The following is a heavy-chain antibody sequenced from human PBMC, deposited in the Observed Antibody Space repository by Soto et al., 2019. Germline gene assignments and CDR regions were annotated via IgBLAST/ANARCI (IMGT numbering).Heavy chain of an antibody. CDR1: GYTFTGYY. V-gene: IGHV1-2*04. J-gene: IGHJ6*02. CDR2: MNPNSGGT. CDR3: ARERRGVRQAYDYYYGMDV. Sequence: ASVKVSCKASGYTFTGYYMHWVRQAPGQGLEWMGWMNPNSGGTNYAQKFQGWVTMTRDTSISTAYMELSRLRSDDTAVYYCARERRGVRQAYDYYYGMDVWGQGTTVTVSS. D-gene: IGHD3-10*01.